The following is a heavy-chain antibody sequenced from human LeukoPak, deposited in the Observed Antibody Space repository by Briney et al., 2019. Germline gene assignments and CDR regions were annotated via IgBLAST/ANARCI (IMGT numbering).Heavy chain of an antibody. CDR1: GGSMSPYH. J-gene: IGHJ4*02. CDR2: IYYSGST. V-gene: IGHV4-59*08. Sequence: SETLSLTCTVSGGSMSPYHWSWIRQPPGKGLEWTGYIYYSGSTNYNPSLKSRVTISVDTSKSQFSLKLSSVTAADTAMYYCARAVSGRFDYWGQGTLVTVSS. D-gene: IGHD6-19*01. CDR3: ARAVSGRFDY.